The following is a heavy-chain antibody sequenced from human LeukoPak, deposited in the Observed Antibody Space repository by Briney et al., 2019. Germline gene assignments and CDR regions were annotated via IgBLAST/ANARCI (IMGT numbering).Heavy chain of an antibody. V-gene: IGHV4-59*01. CDR2: IYYSGST. Sequence: SETLSPTCTVSGGSISTYYWSWIRQPPGKGLEWIGYIYYSGSTNYNPSLKSRVTISVDTSKNQFSLKLSSVTAADTAVYYCARSLRSGYLDAFDIWGQGQWSPSLQ. D-gene: IGHD3-22*01. CDR3: ARSLRSGYLDAFDI. CDR1: GGSISTYY. J-gene: IGHJ3*02.